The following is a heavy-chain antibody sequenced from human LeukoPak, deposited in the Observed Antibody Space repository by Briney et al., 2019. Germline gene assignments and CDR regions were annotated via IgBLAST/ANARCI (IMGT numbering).Heavy chain of an antibody. CDR1: GYTFTSYD. D-gene: IGHD5-18*01. Sequence: ASVKVSCKASGYTFTSYDINWVRQATGQGLEWMGWMNPNSGNTGYAQKFQGRVTMTRNTSISTTYVELSSLRSEDTAAYYCARGRYSPHGDYYYMDVWGKGTTVTVSS. CDR2: MNPNSGNT. V-gene: IGHV1-8*01. J-gene: IGHJ6*03. CDR3: ARGRYSPHGDYYYMDV.